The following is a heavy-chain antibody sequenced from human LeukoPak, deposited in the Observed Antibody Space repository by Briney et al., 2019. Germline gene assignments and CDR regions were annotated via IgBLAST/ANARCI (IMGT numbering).Heavy chain of an antibody. CDR2: IYYSGST. V-gene: IGHV4-39*07. J-gene: IGHJ3*02. CDR3: ARDQGVWFGELFHAFDI. CDR1: GGSISSYY. D-gene: IGHD3-10*01. Sequence: SSETLSLTCTVSGGSISSYYWGWIRQPPGKGLEWIGSIYYSGSTYYNPSLKSRVTISVDTSKNQFSLKLSSVTAADTAVYYCARDQGVWFGELFHAFDIWGQGTMVTVSS.